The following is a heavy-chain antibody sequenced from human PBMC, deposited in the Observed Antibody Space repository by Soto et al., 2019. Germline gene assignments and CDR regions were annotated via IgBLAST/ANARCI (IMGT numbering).Heavy chain of an antibody. Sequence: PPETLSLSCTVSGGAISSDDYYWGWIRQPPGKGLEWIGYIYYNGRTDHNPSLKSRVIISIDTSKNQFSLNLNSVSAADTAVYYCARDRSNSPDYFDYWGQGTLVTVS. CDR2: IYYNGRT. V-gene: IGHV4-30-4*01. CDR3: ARDRSNSPDYFDY. D-gene: IGHD6-6*01. J-gene: IGHJ4*02. CDR1: GGAISSDDYY.